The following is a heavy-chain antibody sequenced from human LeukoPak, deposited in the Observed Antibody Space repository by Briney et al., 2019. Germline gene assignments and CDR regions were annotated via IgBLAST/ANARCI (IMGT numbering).Heavy chain of an antibody. CDR3: ARYLTSIAAFDY. CDR1: GYSISSGYY. Sequence: SETLSLTCTVSGYSISSGYYWGWIRQPPGKGLEWIGIIYHSGRTDYNPSLKSRVTISEDTSKNQFSLKLSSVTAADTAVYYCARYLTSIAAFDYWGQGTLVTVSS. V-gene: IGHV4-38-2*02. D-gene: IGHD6-6*01. CDR2: IYHSGRT. J-gene: IGHJ4*02.